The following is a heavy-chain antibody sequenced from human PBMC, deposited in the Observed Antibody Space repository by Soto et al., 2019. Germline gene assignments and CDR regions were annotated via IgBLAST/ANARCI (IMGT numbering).Heavy chain of an antibody. CDR1: GYTFTSYA. CDR2: INAGNGNT. D-gene: IGHD6-19*01. J-gene: IGHJ4*02. V-gene: IGHV1-3*05. Sequence: QVQLVQSGAEEKKPGASVKVSCKASGYTFTSYAMHWVRQAPGQRLEWMGWINAGNGNTKYSQKFQGRVTITRDTSPSTVYMELSSLTSEDTAVYYCARVSGWYFLDYWGQGTLVTVSS. CDR3: ARVSGWYFLDY.